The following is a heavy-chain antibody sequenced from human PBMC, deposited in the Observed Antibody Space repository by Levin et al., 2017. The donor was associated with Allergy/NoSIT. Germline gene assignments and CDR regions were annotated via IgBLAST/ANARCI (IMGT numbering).Heavy chain of an antibody. Sequence: GGSLRLSCAASGFTFSSYGMSWVRQAPGKGLEWVSGTSSGGASTYYADSVKGRFTISRDNSKNTLYLQMNSLRAEDTAVYYCAKDADIVVVPATICHFDYWGQGTLVTVSS. CDR1: GFTFSSYG. V-gene: IGHV3-23*01. CDR3: AKDADIVVVPATICHFDY. J-gene: IGHJ4*02. D-gene: IGHD2-2*01. CDR2: TSSGGAST.